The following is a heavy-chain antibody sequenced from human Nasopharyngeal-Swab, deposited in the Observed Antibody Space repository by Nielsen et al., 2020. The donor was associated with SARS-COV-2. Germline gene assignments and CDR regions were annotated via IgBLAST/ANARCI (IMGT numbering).Heavy chain of an antibody. Sequence: GESLKVSCAASGFTFSSYAMSWVRQAPGKGLEWVSAISGSGGSTYYADSVKGRFTISRDNSKNTLYLQMNSLRAEDTAVYYCAKGHSSSWPDYYYYGMDVWGRGTTVTVSS. CDR1: GFTFSSYA. CDR2: ISGSGGST. V-gene: IGHV3-23*01. CDR3: AKGHSSSWPDYYYYGMDV. J-gene: IGHJ6*02. D-gene: IGHD6-13*01.